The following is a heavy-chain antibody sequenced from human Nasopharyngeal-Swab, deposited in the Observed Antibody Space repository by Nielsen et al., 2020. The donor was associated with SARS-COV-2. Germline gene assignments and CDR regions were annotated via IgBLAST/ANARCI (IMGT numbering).Heavy chain of an antibody. D-gene: IGHD6-13*01. V-gene: IGHV3-23*01. J-gene: IGHJ4*02. CDR2: IISSGGST. Sequence: GESLKISCAASGFTFNDYYMSWVRQAPGRRLEWVSGIISSGGSTEYADSVKGRFTISRDNSRNTLFLQMNSLRAEDTAVYYCAKAHGNSWYSSLDYWGQGTLVTVSS. CDR3: AKAHGNSWYSSLDY. CDR1: GFTFNDYY.